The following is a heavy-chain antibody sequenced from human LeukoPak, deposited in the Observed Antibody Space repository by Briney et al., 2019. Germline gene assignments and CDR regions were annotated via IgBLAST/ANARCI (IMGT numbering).Heavy chain of an antibody. Sequence: ASVKVSCKASGYTFTSYGISWVRQAPGQGLEWMGWISAYNGNTNYAQELQGRVTMTTDTSTSTAYMELRSLRSDDTAVYYCARGEYYYDSSGYTDWGQGTLVTVSS. CDR1: GYTFTSYG. CDR3: ARGEYYYDSSGYTD. CDR2: ISAYNGNT. D-gene: IGHD3-22*01. V-gene: IGHV1-18*01. J-gene: IGHJ4*02.